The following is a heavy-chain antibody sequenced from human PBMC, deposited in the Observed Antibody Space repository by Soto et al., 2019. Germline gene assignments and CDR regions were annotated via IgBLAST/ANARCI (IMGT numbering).Heavy chain of an antibody. V-gene: IGHV3-23*01. J-gene: IGHJ4*02. CDR2: ISRSGGST. CDR1: GFTFSSHA. Sequence: PGGSLRLSCAASGFTFSSHAMSWVRQAPGKGLEWVSAISRSGGSTYYADSVQGRFTISRDNSKNTLYLQMNSLRAEDTAVYYCSSAGFSMKLVVDDYWGQGTLVTVSS. D-gene: IGHD6-13*01. CDR3: SSAGFSMKLVVDDY.